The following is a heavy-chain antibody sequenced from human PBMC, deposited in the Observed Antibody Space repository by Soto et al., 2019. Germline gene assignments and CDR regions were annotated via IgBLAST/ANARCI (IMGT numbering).Heavy chain of an antibody. J-gene: IGHJ1*01. CDR3: ATETWDYASYFYH. CDR1: GYTFTSYA. CDR2: INAANGNT. Sequence: ASVKVSCKASGYTFTSYAMHWVRQAPGHRLEWMGWINAANGNTKYSQQFQGRVTISRDTSASTAYMDLSSLRSEDTAVYYCATETWDYASYFYHWGQGTLVTVS. D-gene: IGHD4-17*01. V-gene: IGHV1-3*01.